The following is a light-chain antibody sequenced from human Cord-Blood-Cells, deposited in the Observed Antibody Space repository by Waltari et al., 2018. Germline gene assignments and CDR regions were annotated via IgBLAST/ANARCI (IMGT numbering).Light chain of an antibody. CDR2: YSS. Sequence: QSALTQPRSVSGSPGQSVTISCTGTSSDVGGYNYVSWYQQHPGKAPKLMIYYSSKRSSGVPDRFSGSKSGNTASLTISGLQAEDEADYYCCSYAGSYTWVFGGGTKLTVL. CDR3: CSYAGSYTWV. V-gene: IGLV2-11*01. CDR1: SSDVGGYNY. J-gene: IGLJ3*02.